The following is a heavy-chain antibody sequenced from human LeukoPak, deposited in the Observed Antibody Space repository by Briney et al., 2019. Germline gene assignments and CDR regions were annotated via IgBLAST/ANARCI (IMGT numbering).Heavy chain of an antibody. CDR1: GGSISSSSYY. V-gene: IGHV4-39*01. CDR2: IYYSGST. J-gene: IGHJ6*01. CDR3: ARHPMSPYGLVMDV. Sequence: TETLSLTCTVSGGSISSSSYYWGWIRQPPGKGLEWIGSIYYSGSTYYNPSLKSRVTISVDTSKNQFSLKLSSVTAADTAVYYCARHPMSPYGLVMDVWGKGPRSPSPQ. D-gene: IGHD3-10*01.